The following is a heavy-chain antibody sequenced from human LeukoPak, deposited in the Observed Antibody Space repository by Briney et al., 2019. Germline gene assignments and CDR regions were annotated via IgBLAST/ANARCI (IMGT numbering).Heavy chain of an antibody. J-gene: IGHJ4*02. V-gene: IGHV3-30*03. CDR1: GFTFTTHW. CDR2: ISFDGSYK. CDR3: ARDYELRGDYFDY. Sequence: PGGSLRLSCAASGFTFTTHWMSWVRQAPGKGLEWVAVISFDGSYKYYADSVKGRFTLSRDNSQNTLYLQMNSLRAEDTAVYYCARDYELRGDYFDYWGQGTLVTVSS. D-gene: IGHD3-16*01.